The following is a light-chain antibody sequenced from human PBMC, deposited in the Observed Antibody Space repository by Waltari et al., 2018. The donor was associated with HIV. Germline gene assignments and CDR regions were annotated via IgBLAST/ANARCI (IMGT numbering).Light chain of an antibody. J-gene: IGLJ3*02. Sequence: NFMLTQPHSVSESPGKTVTISCTRTSGTIANNYVQWYQQRPGSAHTHVSYEDHQRPSGVPDRFSGSIDRSSNSASRTISGLKTEDEADYYCQSYDSTTWVFGGGTKLTVL. CDR3: QSYDSTTWV. V-gene: IGLV6-57*03. CDR1: SGTIANNY. CDR2: EDH.